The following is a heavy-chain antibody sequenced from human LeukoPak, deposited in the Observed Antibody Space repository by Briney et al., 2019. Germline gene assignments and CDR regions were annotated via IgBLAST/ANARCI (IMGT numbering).Heavy chain of an antibody. V-gene: IGHV5-51*01. CDR3: ARALVYTIPYFDY. CDR2: IYPGDSET. D-gene: IGHD2-8*01. CDR1: GWRFTNYW. Sequence: GESLKISCKGSGWRFTNYWIGWVRQMPGKALEWMGIIYPGDSETRYSPPFQGQVTVSADKSINTAYLQWSSLKASDTAMYYCARALVYTIPYFDYWGQGTLVTVSS. J-gene: IGHJ4*02.